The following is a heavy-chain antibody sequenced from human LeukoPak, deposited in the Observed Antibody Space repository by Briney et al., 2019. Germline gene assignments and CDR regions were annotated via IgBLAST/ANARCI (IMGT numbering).Heavy chain of an antibody. V-gene: IGHV3-23*01. J-gene: IGHJ4*02. D-gene: IGHD3-10*01. CDR3: ANSEFYVSGKYAGLDN. CDR2: IGDDT. Sequence: PGGSLRLSCAASGLTFSTYVMNWVRQAPGKGPEWVSTIGDDTYYADSVKGRITVSRDNSRNTLYLQMNFLGVEDTAVYYCANSEFYVSGKYAGLDNWGQGTPVTVSS. CDR1: GLTFSTYV.